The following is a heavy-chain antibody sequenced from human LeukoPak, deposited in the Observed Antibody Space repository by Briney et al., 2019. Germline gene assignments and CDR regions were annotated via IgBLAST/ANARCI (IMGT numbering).Heavy chain of an antibody. CDR2: IYYSGST. CDR1: GGSISSYY. D-gene: IGHD3-10*01. CDR3: ARVRRTIGAFDY. J-gene: IGHJ4*02. V-gene: IGHV4-59*01. Sequence: SETLSLTCTVSGGSISSYYWSWIRQPPGKGLEWIGYIYYSGSTNYNPSLKSRVTISVDTSKYQFSLKLSSVTAADTAVYYCARVRRTIGAFDYWGQGTLVTVSS.